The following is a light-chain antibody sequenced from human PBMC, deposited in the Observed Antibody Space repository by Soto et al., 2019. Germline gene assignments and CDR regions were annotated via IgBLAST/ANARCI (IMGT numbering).Light chain of an antibody. CDR3: NSYTSSSTLV. CDR1: SSDVGGYNF. J-gene: IGLJ2*01. CDR2: NVY. Sequence: QSALTQPASVSGSPGQSITISCTGTSSDVGGYNFVSWYQQHPGKAPKLMLYNVYDRPSGISHRFSGSRSGNTASMTISGLQAEDEADYYCNSYTSSSTLVFGGGTKVTVL. V-gene: IGLV2-14*03.